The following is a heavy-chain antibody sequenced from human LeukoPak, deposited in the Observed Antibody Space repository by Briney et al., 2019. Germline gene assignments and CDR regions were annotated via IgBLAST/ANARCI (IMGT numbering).Heavy chain of an antibody. D-gene: IGHD3-9*01. CDR2: INHSGST. CDR3: ARGGSDILTGYYPFDY. Sequence: SETLSLTCAVYGGSFSGYYWSWIRQPPGEGLEWIGEINHSGSTNYNPSLKSRVTISVDTSKNQFSLKLSSVTAADTAVYYCARGGSDILTGYYPFDYGGQGTLVTVS. J-gene: IGHJ4*02. CDR1: GGSFSGYY. V-gene: IGHV4-34*01.